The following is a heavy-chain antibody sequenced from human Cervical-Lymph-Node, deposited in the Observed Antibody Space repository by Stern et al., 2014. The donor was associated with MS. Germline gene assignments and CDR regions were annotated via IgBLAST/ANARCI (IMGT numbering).Heavy chain of an antibody. J-gene: IGHJ4*02. Sequence: EVQLVQSGAEVEQPGESLQVSCKGSGYSFTANWIAWVRQMTGKGLEWMGIIYPGASDTRYSPSCQGQVTISADKSISTAYLQWSSLKASDTAMYYCARDYGDYAFDYWGQGTLVTVSS. CDR2: IYPGASDT. CDR1: GYSFTANW. D-gene: IGHD4-17*01. CDR3: ARDYGDYAFDY. V-gene: IGHV5-51*01.